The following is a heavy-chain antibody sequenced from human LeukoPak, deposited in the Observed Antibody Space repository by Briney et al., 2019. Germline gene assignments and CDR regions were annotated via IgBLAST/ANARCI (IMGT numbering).Heavy chain of an antibody. D-gene: IGHD3-9*01. CDR2: INHNAEMI. CDR3: ARDHDWAFDL. V-gene: IGHV3-48*02. J-gene: IGHJ4*02. CDR1: GFPFGSYV. Sequence: PGGSLRLSCEGFGFPFGSYVMSWVRQAPGKGLEWIAYINHNAEMIFYPDFVKGRFTISRDNPKKSLYLQMNALRYEDTAIYYCARDHDWAFDLWGQGTLVTVSS.